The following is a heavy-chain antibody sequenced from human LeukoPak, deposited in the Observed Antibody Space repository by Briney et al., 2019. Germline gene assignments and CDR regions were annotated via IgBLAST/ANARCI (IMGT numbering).Heavy chain of an antibody. V-gene: IGHV4-30-2*03. Sequence: PSQTLSLTCTVSGDSVISGDYRWTWIRQPPGKGLEWIGSIYYSGSTYYNPSLKSRVTISVDTSKNQFSLKLSSVTAADTAVYYCARHEYSSGWWGDDAFDIWGQGTMVTVSS. CDR1: GDSVISGDYR. CDR3: ARHEYSSGWWGDDAFDI. J-gene: IGHJ3*02. D-gene: IGHD6-19*01. CDR2: IYYSGST.